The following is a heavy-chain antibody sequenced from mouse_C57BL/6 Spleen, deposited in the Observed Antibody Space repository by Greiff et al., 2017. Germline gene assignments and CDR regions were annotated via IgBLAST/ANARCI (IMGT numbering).Heavy chain of an antibody. V-gene: IGHV1-82*01. CDR3: ARADYDGAY. Sequence: VQLVESGPELVKPGASVKISCKASGYAFSSSWMNWVKQRPGKGLEWIGRIYPGDGDTNYNGKFKGKATLTADKSSSTAYMQLSSLTSEDSAVYFCARADYDGAYWGQGTLVTVSA. CDR1: GYAFSSSW. J-gene: IGHJ3*01. CDR2: IYPGDGDT. D-gene: IGHD2-3*01.